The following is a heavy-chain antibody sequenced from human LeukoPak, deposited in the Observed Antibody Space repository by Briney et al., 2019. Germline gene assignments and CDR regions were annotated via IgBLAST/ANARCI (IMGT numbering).Heavy chain of an antibody. CDR2: FYSGAGT. CDR3: VRRGGSDGWGAFDI. V-gene: IGHV3-53*01. CDR1: GFTFSSHS. J-gene: IGHJ3*02. Sequence: GGSLRLSCAASGFTFSSHSMSWVRQAPGKGLEWVSLFYSGAGTYYADSVKGRFTISRDNSKNTLSLQMNSLSREDTAIYYCVRRGGSDGWGAFDIWGQGTVVTVSS. D-gene: IGHD5-24*01.